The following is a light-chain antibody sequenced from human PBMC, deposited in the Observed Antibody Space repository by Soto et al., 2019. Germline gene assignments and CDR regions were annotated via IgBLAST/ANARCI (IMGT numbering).Light chain of an antibody. V-gene: IGLV1-51*01. CDR3: ATWDSSLSDVV. J-gene: IGLJ2*01. CDR2: DNN. CDR1: SSNTGSQY. Sequence: QSVLTQPPSVSSAPGQKVTISCSGNSSNTGSQYVSWYQQLPGIAPKLLIYDNNKRPSGIPDRFSGSKSDTSATLGITGLQTGDEADYYCATWDSSLSDVVFGGGTKLTVL.